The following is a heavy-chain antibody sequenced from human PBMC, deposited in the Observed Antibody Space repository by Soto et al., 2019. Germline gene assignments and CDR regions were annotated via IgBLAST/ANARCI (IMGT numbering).Heavy chain of an antibody. CDR2: ISGGAT. CDR1: GFTFSNYA. Sequence: EVQLLESGGGLVQPGGSLRLSCAASGFTFSNYAMTWVRQAPGKGLEWVSAISGGATYYADSVKGRFTISRDDSTNTMYLQINSLRPEDTAVYYGAKEGYGDLLNWFDPWGQGTLVTFSS. V-gene: IGHV3-23*01. CDR3: AKEGYGDLLNWFDP. D-gene: IGHD4-17*01. J-gene: IGHJ5*02.